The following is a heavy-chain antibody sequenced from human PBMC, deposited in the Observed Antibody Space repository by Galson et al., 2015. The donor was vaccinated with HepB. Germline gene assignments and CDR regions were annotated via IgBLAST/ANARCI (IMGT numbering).Heavy chain of an antibody. CDR1: GYTFTTYH. J-gene: IGHJ4*02. CDR2: INPSGGST. V-gene: IGHV1-46*01. Sequence: SVKVSCKASGYTFTTYHMHWVRQVSGQGLEWKGIINPSGGSTRYAQKFQGRVTMTRDTSTSTVYMELSSLRSEDTAVYYCARVAHNYGDFPDFWGQGTLVTVSS. CDR3: ARVAHNYGDFPDF. D-gene: IGHD4-17*01.